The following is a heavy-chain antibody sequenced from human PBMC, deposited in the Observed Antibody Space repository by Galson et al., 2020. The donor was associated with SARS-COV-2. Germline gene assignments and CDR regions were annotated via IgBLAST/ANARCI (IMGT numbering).Heavy chain of an antibody. CDR3: ARGSITIFGVVRDAFDI. CDR2: IYYSGST. D-gene: IGHD3-3*01. J-gene: IGHJ3*02. Sequence: SETLSLTCTVSGGSISSGGYYWSWIRQHPGKGREWIGYIYYSGSTYYHPSLKSRVTISVDTSKNQFSLKLSSVTAADTAVYYCARGSITIFGVVRDAFDIWGQGTMVTVSS. CDR1: GGSISSGGYY. V-gene: IGHV4-31*03.